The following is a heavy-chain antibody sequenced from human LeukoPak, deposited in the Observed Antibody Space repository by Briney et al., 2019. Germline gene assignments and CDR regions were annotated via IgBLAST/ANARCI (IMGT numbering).Heavy chain of an antibody. Sequence: NPSETLSLTCAVYGGSFSGDFWSWIRQPPGKGLEWIGEINHSGSTNYSPSLESRVTISVDTSKNQFSLNLSSVTAADTAVYYCARWELGVFSYWGQGTLVTVSS. V-gene: IGHV4-34*01. CDR2: INHSGST. J-gene: IGHJ4*02. D-gene: IGHD1-26*01. CDR3: ARWELGVFSY. CDR1: GGSFSGDF.